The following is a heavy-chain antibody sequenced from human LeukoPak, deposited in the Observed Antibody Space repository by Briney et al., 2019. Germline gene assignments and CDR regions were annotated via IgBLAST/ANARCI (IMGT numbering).Heavy chain of an antibody. Sequence: SETLSLTCTASGGSISSSSYYWGWIRQPPGKGLEWIGSIYYSGSTYYNPSLKSRVTISVDTSKNQFSLKLSSVTAADTAVYYCARLTITFDYWGQGTLVTVSS. CDR1: GGSISSSSYY. J-gene: IGHJ4*02. CDR3: ARLTITFDY. D-gene: IGHD5-24*01. CDR2: IYYSGST. V-gene: IGHV4-39*01.